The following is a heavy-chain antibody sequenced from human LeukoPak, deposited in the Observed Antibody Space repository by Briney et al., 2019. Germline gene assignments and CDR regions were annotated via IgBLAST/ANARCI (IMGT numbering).Heavy chain of an antibody. V-gene: IGHV1-2*02. CDR1: GYTFTGYY. CDR2: INPNSGGT. Sequence: ASVKVSCKASGYTFTGYYMHWVRQAPGQGLEWMGWINPNSGGTNYAQKFQGRVTMTRDTSISTAYMELSRLRSDDTAVYYCARDPTSYYYDSSGYYVDYWGQGTLVTVSS. CDR3: ARDPTSYYYDSSGYYVDY. D-gene: IGHD3-22*01. J-gene: IGHJ4*02.